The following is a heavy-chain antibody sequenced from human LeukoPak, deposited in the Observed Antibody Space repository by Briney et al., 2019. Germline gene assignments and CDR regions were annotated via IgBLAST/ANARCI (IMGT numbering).Heavy chain of an antibody. V-gene: IGHV1-18*01. D-gene: IGHD3-10*01. CDR2: ISAYNGNT. J-gene: IGHJ5*02. CDR3: ARHHYYGSGSYSWFDP. CDR1: GYTFTSYG. Sequence: ASVKVSCKASGYTFTSYGISWVRQAPGQGLEWMGWISAYNGNTNYAQKLKGRVTMTTDTSTSTAYMELRSLRSDDTAVYYCARHHYYGSGSYSWFDPWGQGTLVTVSS.